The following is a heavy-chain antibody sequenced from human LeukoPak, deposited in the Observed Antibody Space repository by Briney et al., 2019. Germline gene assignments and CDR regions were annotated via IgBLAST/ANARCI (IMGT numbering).Heavy chain of an antibody. CDR3: ARGPAYSEYGVLGYSHYSMAV. J-gene: IGHJ6*03. CDR2: MNPNTGAT. D-gene: IGHD4/OR15-4a*01. CDR1: GYTFTSYD. V-gene: IGHV1-8*01. Sequence: ASVKVSCKAFGYTFTSYDINWVRQATGQGLEWMGWMNPNTGATGYAQKFRGRITVTRDTSLTTAYMELSSLTSEDTALYYCARGPAYSEYGVLGYSHYSMAVWGKGTTVTVS.